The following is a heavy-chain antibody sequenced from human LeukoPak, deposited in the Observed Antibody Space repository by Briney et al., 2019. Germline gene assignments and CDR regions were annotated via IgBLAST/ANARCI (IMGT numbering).Heavy chain of an antibody. CDR3: ARDGTRVNYYYYYGMDV. CDR2: ISAYNGNT. Sequence: ASVKVSCKASGYTFTSYGISWVRQAPGQGLEWMGWISAYNGNTNYAQKLQGRVTMTTDTSTSTAYMELRSLRSDDTAVYYCARDGTRVNYYYYYGMDVWSQGTTVTVSS. CDR1: GYTFTSYG. V-gene: IGHV1-18*01. J-gene: IGHJ6*02. D-gene: IGHD4-17*01.